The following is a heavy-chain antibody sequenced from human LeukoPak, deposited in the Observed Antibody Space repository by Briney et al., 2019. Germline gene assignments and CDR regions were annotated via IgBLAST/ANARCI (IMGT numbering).Heavy chain of an antibody. V-gene: IGHV3-23*01. Sequence: GGSLRLSCAASGFTFSNYAMSWVRQAPGKGLEWVSPISGSGSSTYYADSVKGRFTISRDNSKNMLYLQMDSLRGEDSAVYYCAKDPPRGSGDAFDIWGQGTRVTVSS. CDR2: ISGSGSST. CDR3: AKDPPRGSGDAFDI. CDR1: GFTFSNYA. J-gene: IGHJ3*02. D-gene: IGHD2-15*01.